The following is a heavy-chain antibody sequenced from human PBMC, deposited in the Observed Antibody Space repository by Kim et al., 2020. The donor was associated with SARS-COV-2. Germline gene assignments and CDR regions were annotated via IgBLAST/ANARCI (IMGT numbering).Heavy chain of an antibody. J-gene: IGHJ4*02. Sequence: GGSLRLSCAASGFTFSSYSMNWVRQAPGKGLEWVSSISSSSSYIYYADSVKGRFTISRDNAKNSLYLQMNSLRAEDTAVYYCASDGRPPLLWFGELLYWGQGTLVTVSS. CDR3: ASDGRPPLLWFGELLY. CDR1: GFTFSSYS. CDR2: ISSSSSYI. D-gene: IGHD3-10*01. V-gene: IGHV3-21*01.